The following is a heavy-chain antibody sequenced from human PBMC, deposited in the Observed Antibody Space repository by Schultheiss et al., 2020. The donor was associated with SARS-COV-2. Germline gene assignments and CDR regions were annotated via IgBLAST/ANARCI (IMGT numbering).Heavy chain of an antibody. V-gene: IGHV3-11*04. CDR1: GFTFSDYY. CDR2: ISSSSSTI. Sequence: GESLKISCAAFGFTFSDYYMTWIRQAPGKGLEWVSYISSSSSTIYYADSVKGRFTISRDNSKNTLYLQMNSLRAEDTAVYYCAKDKGTGTTPGMDVWGQGTTVTVSS. CDR3: AKDKGTGTTPGMDV. D-gene: IGHD1-1*01. J-gene: IGHJ6*02.